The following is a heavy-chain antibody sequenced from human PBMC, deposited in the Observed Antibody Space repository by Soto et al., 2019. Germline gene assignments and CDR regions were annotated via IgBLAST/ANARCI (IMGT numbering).Heavy chain of an antibody. J-gene: IGHJ4*02. CDR1: GYTFTSYA. CDR3: AKGGEYSGYDWVYFDY. Sequence: QVQLVQSGAEVKKPGASVKVSCKASGYTFTSYAMHWVRQAPGQRLEWMGWINAGNGNTKYSQKFQGRVTITRDTSASTAYMELSSLRSEDTAVYYCAKGGEYSGYDWVYFDYWGQGTLVTVSS. V-gene: IGHV1-3*01. D-gene: IGHD5-12*01. CDR2: INAGNGNT.